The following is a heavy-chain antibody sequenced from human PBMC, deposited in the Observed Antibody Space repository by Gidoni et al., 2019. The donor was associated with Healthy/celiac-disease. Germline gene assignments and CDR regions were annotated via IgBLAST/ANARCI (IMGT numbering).Heavy chain of an antibody. CDR2: ISYDGSNK. CDR3: ARGGSRSPLYYYYGMDV. V-gene: IGHV3-30*01. Sequence: VRQAPGQGLEWVAVISYDGSNKYYADSVKGRFTISRDNSKNTLYLQMNSLRAEDTAVYYCARGGSRSPLYYYYGMDVWGQGTTVTVSS. J-gene: IGHJ6*02. D-gene: IGHD3-10*01.